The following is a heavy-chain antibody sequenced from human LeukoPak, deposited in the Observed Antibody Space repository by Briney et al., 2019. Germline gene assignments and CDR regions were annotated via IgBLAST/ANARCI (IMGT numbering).Heavy chain of an antibody. V-gene: IGHV3-23*01. Sequence: GGSLRLSCAASGFTFSNYAMSWVRQATGKGLEWVSAILGSGGSTYYADSVKGRFTVSRDNSKSTLYLQMNSLRAEDTALYYCAKWGDYDVLAGYYVPDYWGQGTLVTVSS. D-gene: IGHD3-9*01. CDR3: AKWGDYDVLAGYYVPDY. CDR2: ILGSGGST. CDR1: GFTFSNYA. J-gene: IGHJ4*02.